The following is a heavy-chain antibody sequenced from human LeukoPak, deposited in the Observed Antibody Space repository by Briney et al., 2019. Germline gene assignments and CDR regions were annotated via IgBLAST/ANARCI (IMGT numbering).Heavy chain of an antibody. J-gene: IGHJ5*02. V-gene: IGHV4-38-2*02. CDR1: GYSITRGYY. CDR2: IYQSGST. D-gene: IGHD2-8*01. Sequence: PSETLSLTCTVSGYSITRGYYWGWIRQPPGKGLERIGIIYQSGSTYYNPSLKSRVTISVDTSKNTFSLKLSSVTAADTAVYYCARGRCTNGVCPGAFDPWGQGTLVTVSS. CDR3: ARGRCTNGVCPGAFDP.